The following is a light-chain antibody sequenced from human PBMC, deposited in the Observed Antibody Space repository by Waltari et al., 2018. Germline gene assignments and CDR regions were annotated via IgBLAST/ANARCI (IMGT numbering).Light chain of an antibody. Sequence: QSVLTQPPSASGTPGQTVSISCSGTNSNLGRNPVNWYQQLPGTAPKLLIYSNNHRPSGVPDRFCASNSGTSAPLTISGLQPENESDYYCSTWDGRLKGLLFGERTKLTVL. CDR1: NSNLGRNP. CDR2: SNN. CDR3: STWDGRLKGLL. V-gene: IGLV1-44*01. J-gene: IGLJ3*02.